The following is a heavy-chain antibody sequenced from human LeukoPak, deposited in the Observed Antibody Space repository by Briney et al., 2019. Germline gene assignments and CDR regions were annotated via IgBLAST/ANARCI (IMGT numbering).Heavy chain of an antibody. CDR2: IYYSGST. Sequence: SETLSLTCTVSGGSISGSDYYWGWIRQPPGKGLEWIGSIYYSGSTYYNPSLKSRVTISVDTSKNQFSLKLSSVTAADTAVFFCARGPGDYWGQGTLVTVSS. CDR3: ARGPGDY. V-gene: IGHV4-39*07. D-gene: IGHD3-10*01. J-gene: IGHJ4*02. CDR1: GGSISGSDYY.